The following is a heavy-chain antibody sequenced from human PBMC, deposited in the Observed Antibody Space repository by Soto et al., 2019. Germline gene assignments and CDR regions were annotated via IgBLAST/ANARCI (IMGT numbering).Heavy chain of an antibody. D-gene: IGHD6-13*01. V-gene: IGHV1-2*02. J-gene: IGHJ4*02. Sequence: ASVKVSCKASGYTFTGYYMHWVRQAPGQGLEWMGWINHNSGGTNYAQKFQGRVTMTRDTSISTAYMEVSRLRSDDTAVYYCAREKYSSSWEYYFDYWGQGNLVTVSS. CDR3: AREKYSSSWEYYFDY. CDR2: INHNSGGT. CDR1: GYTFTGYY.